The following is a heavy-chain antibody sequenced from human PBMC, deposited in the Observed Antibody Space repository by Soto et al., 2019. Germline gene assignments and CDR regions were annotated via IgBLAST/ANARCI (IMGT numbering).Heavy chain of an antibody. J-gene: IGHJ6*02. CDR2: ISSDEDNK. CDR1: GFIFSGYV. Sequence: PGGSLRLSCAASGFIFSGYVMHWARQAPGKGLEWVALISSDEDNKFYADSVRGRFTISRDNSKNTLYLQMNSLRAEDTAVYYCAKGATYYYYGMDVWGQGTTVTVSS. CDR3: AKGATYYYYGMDV. V-gene: IGHV3-30-3*01.